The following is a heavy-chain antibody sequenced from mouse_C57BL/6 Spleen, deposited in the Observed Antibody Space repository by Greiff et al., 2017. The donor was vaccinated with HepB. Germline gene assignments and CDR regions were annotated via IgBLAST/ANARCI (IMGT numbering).Heavy chain of an antibody. Sequence: QVQLQQPGAELVKPGASVKLSFKASGYTFTSYWMQWVKQRPGQGLEWIGEIDPSDSYTNYNQKFKGKATLTVDTSSSTAYMQLSSLTSEDSAVYYCARSRDGYGNFDYWGQGTTLTVSS. J-gene: IGHJ2*01. CDR2: IDPSDSYT. D-gene: IGHD2-2*01. CDR1: GYTFTSYW. V-gene: IGHV1-50*01. CDR3: ARSRDGYGNFDY.